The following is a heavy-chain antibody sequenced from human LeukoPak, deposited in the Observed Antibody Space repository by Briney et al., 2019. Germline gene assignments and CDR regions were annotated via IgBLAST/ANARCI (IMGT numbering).Heavy chain of an antibody. CDR3: ASTVTMLVGRYFQH. Sequence: ASVKVSCKASGYTFTGYYMHWMRQAPGQGLEWMGWINPNSGGTNYAQKFQGRVTMTRDTSISTAYMELSRLRSDDTAVYYCASTVTMLVGRYFQHWGQGTLVTVSS. CDR2: INPNSGGT. J-gene: IGHJ1*01. CDR1: GYTFTGYY. V-gene: IGHV1-2*02. D-gene: IGHD3-22*01.